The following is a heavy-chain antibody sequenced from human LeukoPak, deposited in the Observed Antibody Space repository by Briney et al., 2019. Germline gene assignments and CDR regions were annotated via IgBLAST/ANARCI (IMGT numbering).Heavy chain of an antibody. D-gene: IGHD3-22*01. Sequence: SETLSLTCTVSGGSITSSYWNWIRQPPGKGLEWIGRIYTSGSTNYNPSLKSRVTMSVDTSKNQFSLKLSSVTAADTAVYYCARDRGAQYYYDSSGYYPFDYWGQGTLVTVSS. CDR1: GGSITSSY. J-gene: IGHJ4*02. CDR3: ARDRGAQYYYDSSGYYPFDY. CDR2: IYTSGST. V-gene: IGHV4-4*07.